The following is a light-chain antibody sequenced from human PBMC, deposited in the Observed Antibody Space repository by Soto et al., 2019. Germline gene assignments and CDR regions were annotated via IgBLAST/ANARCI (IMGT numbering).Light chain of an antibody. J-gene: IGKJ5*01. CDR1: QTVSNK. CDR2: GAS. Sequence: EIVLTQSPATLSSSPGERVTLSCRASQTVSNKLAWYQHKSGQAPRLLISGASSRATGIPDRFSGSGSGTDFTLTISRLEPEDFALYYCQHYAHNSPITFGQGTRLEIK. CDR3: QHYAHNSPIT. V-gene: IGKV3-20*01.